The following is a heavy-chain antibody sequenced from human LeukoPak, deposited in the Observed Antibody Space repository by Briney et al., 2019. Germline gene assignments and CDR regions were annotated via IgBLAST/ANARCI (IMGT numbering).Heavy chain of an antibody. CDR3: AREAGYCGGNCLAY. CDR1: GGTFSSFT. V-gene: IGHV1-69*13. D-gene: IGHD2-21*02. Sequence: VASVKVSCKASGGTFSSFTINWLRQAPGLGLEWMGGIIPILDTPNYAQKFQGRVTITADESTRTVYMQLSSLRSEDTAVCYCAREAGYCGGNCLAYWGQGSLVIVSS. J-gene: IGHJ4*02. CDR2: IIPILDTP.